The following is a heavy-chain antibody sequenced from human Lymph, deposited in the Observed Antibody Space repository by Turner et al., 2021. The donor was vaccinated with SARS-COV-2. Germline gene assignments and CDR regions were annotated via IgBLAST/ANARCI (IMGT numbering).Heavy chain of an antibody. V-gene: IGHV3-66*01. CDR3: ARVYGDYVP. Sequence: EVQLLESGGRLVQPGGSLRLSCTASGFTVSSNYMTWVRQAPGKGLEWVSLIYPGGSTYYADSVKGRFTISRDNSKNTLYLRMNSLRAEDTAVYYCARVYGDYVPWGQGTLVTVSS. D-gene: IGHD4-17*01. CDR2: IYPGGST. J-gene: IGHJ5*02. CDR1: GFTVSSNY.